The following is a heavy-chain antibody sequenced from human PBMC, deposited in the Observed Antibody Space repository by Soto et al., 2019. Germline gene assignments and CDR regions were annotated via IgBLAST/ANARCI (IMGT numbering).Heavy chain of an antibody. Sequence: ASVKVSCKASGYTFNSYAIHWVRQAPGQRLEWMGWINGGNGDTKYSQKFQGRVTITRDTSANTAYVELSSLSSEDTAVYYCTRVFEEFQVVSDGSWTFLQFWGQGTLVTVSS. D-gene: IGHD3-10*01. J-gene: IGHJ4*02. CDR3: TRVFEEFQVVSDGSWTFLQF. CDR1: GYTFNSYA. V-gene: IGHV1-3*01. CDR2: INGGNGDT.